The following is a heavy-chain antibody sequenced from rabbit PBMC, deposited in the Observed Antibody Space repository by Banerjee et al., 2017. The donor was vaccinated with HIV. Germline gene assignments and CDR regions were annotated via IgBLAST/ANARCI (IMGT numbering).Heavy chain of an antibody. J-gene: IGHJ4*01. Sequence: QEQLEESGGDLVKPGASLTLTCTASGFSFSSSYWICWVRQAPGKGLEWIACINTDSDGTWYASWVNGRFTITRSTSLNTVTLQMTSLTAAGTATYFCARGDTGSRHSPFNLWGPGTLVTVS. CDR2: INTDSDGT. D-gene: IGHD1-1*01. CDR1: GFSFSSSYW. CDR3: ARGDTGSRHSPFNL. V-gene: IGHV1S43*01.